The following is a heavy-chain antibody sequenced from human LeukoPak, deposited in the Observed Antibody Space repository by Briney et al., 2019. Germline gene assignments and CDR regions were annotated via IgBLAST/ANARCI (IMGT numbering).Heavy chain of an antibody. J-gene: IGHJ1*01. D-gene: IGHD3-22*01. CDR1: GFTFSSYG. CDR3: AKDPRSGYYSSEFQH. CDR2: ISYDGSNK. V-gene: IGHV3-30*18. Sequence: GGSLRRSCAASGFTFSSYGMHWVRQAPGKGLEWVAVISYDGSNKYYADSVKGRFTISRDNSKNTLYLQMNSLRAEDTAVYYCAKDPRSGYYSSEFQHWGQGTLVTVSS.